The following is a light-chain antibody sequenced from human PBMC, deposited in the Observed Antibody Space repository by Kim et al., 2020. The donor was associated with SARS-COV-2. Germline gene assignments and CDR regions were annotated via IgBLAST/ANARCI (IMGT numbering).Light chain of an antibody. CDR2: DAS. J-gene: IGKJ3*01. CDR3: QQRSNWHPIT. CDR1: QSVSNN. Sequence: APGERATLSCRANQSVSNNLAWYQQKLGQTPRLLIYDASKRATGIPARFSGSGSGTDFTLTISSLEPEDFSVYFCQQRSNWHPITFGPGTKVDIK. V-gene: IGKV3-11*01.